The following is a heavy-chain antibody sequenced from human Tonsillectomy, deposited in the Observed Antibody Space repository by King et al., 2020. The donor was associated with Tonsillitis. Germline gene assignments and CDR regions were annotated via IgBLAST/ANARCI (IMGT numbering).Heavy chain of an antibody. V-gene: IGHV4-34*01. Sequence: VQLQQWGAGLLKPSETLSLTCAVYGGSFSGFYWSWVRQPPGKGLEWIGEINHSGSTKYNSSLKSRVTISVDTSKNQFSLKLSSVTAADTAVYYCARSRGDYDDNSWFDPWGQGTLVTVSS. CDR1: GGSFSGFY. CDR3: ARSRGDYDDNSWFDP. CDR2: INHSGST. J-gene: IGHJ5*02. D-gene: IGHD4-17*01.